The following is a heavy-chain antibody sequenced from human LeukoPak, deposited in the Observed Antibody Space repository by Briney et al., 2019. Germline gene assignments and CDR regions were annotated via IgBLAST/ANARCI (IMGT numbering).Heavy chain of an antibody. CDR3: AREGGHYDSSGYYPDY. D-gene: IGHD3-22*01. Sequence: GGSLRLSCAASGFTFSSYGMHWVRQAPGKGLEWVAVLWYDGSNKYYADSVKGRFTISRDNSKNTLYLQVNSLRAEDTAVYYCAREGGHYDSSGYYPDYWGQGTLVTVSS. J-gene: IGHJ4*02. CDR1: GFTFSSYG. V-gene: IGHV3-33*01. CDR2: LWYDGSNK.